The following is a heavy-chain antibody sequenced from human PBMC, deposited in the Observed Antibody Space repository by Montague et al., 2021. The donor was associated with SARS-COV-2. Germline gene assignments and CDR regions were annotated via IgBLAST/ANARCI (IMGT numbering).Heavy chain of an antibody. Sequence: SLRLSCAASGFPFSNFAMTWVRQAPGKGLEWVSAIGGSGGGPYYADSVKGRFTMSRDNFKDTLFLQMNSLRAEDTAVYYCAKGGLGAAAGSFFYYGLDVWGQGTTVTVSS. CDR1: GFPFSNFA. CDR3: AKGGLGAAAGSFFYYGLDV. CDR2: IGGSGGGP. D-gene: IGHD6-13*01. V-gene: IGHV3-23*01. J-gene: IGHJ6*02.